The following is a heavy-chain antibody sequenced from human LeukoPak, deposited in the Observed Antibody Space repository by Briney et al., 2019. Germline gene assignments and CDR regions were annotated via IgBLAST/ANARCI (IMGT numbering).Heavy chain of an antibody. CDR2: ISETSSTI. CDR3: ARARPSDY. CDR1: GFTFSSYE. V-gene: IGHV3-48*03. Sequence: GGSLRLSCAASGFTFSSYEMNWVRQAPGKGLEWVSYISETSSTIYYADSVKGRFTISRDNAKDSLYLQMNSLRAEDTAVYYCARARPSDYWGQGTLVTVSS. J-gene: IGHJ4*02.